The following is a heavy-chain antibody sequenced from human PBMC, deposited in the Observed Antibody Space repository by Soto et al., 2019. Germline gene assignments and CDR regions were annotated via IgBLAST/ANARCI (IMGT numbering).Heavy chain of an antibody. J-gene: IGHJ4*02. D-gene: IGHD4-4*01. CDR3: AAMATVTTDDSY. Sequence: GGSLRLSCAASGFTFNNYWMHWVRQDPGKGLVWVSRISSDGSSKNYADSVKGRFAISRDNAKNTVYLQMNSLRAEDTAVYYCAAMATVTTDDSYWGQGTLVTVSS. V-gene: IGHV3-74*01. CDR2: ISSDGSSK. CDR1: GFTFNNYW.